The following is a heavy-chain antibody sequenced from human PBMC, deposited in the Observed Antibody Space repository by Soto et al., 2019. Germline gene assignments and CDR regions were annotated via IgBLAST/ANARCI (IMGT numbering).Heavy chain of an antibody. Sequence: QVQLVQSVAEVKKPGSSVKVSCKASGGTFSSYAISWVRQAPGQGLEWMGGIIPIFGTANYAQKFQGRVTITADESTSTAYMELSSLRSEDTAVYYCAPTRGYCSGGSCYPNWFDPWGQGTLVTVSS. D-gene: IGHD2-15*01. CDR2: IIPIFGTA. V-gene: IGHV1-69*01. J-gene: IGHJ5*02. CDR3: APTRGYCSGGSCYPNWFDP. CDR1: GGTFSSYA.